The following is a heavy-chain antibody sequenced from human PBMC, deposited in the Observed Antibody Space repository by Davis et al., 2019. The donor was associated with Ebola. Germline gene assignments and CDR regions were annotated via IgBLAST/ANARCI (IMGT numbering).Heavy chain of an antibody. Sequence: SVKVSCKASGGTFSSYAISWVRQAPGQGLEWMGGIIPIFGTANYAQKFQGRVTITADESTSTAYMELSSLRSEDTAVYYCARSYCSGGSCYHSRFDYWGQGTLVTVSS. D-gene: IGHD2-15*01. CDR2: IIPIFGTA. V-gene: IGHV1-69*13. CDR1: GGTFSSYA. CDR3: ARSYCSGGSCYHSRFDY. J-gene: IGHJ4*02.